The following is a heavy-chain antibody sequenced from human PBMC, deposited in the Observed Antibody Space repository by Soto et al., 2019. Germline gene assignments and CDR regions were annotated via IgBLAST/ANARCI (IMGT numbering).Heavy chain of an antibody. CDR1: GGSISSGDYY. CDR2: IYYSGST. Sequence: QVQLQESGPGLVKPSQTLSLTCTVSGGSISSGDYYWSWIRQPPGKGLEWIGYIYYSGSTYYNPSLKSRVTIAVDTSKNQSSLKLSSVTAADTAVYYCARNDYGDQKPPFPDYWGQGTLVTVSS. CDR3: ARNDYGDQKPPFPDY. V-gene: IGHV4-30-4*01. J-gene: IGHJ4*02. D-gene: IGHD4-17*01.